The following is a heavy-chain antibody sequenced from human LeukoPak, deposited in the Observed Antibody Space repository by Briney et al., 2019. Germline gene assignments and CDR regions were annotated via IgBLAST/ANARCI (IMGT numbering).Heavy chain of an antibody. CDR1: GFTFSDYY. CDR2: ISSSGSTI. J-gene: IGHJ5*02. V-gene: IGHV3-11*01. Sequence: GGSLRLSCAASGFTFSDYYMSWIRQAPGKGLEWVSYISSSGSTIYYADSVKGRFTISRDNAKNSLYLQMNSLRAEDTAVYYCARDRGYGDYPTWFGPWGQGTLVTVSS. D-gene: IGHD4-17*01. CDR3: ARDRGYGDYPTWFGP.